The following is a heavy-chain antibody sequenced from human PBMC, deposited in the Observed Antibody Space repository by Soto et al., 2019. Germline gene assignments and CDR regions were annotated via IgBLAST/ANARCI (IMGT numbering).Heavy chain of an antibody. D-gene: IGHD6-19*01. Sequence: ASVKVSCKASGYTFTSYYMHWVRQAPGQGLEWMGIINPSGGSTSYAQKFQGRVTMTRDTSTSTVYMELSSLRSEDTAVYYCATQGRSSGWEGSAFDIGGQGTMVTVSS. CDR2: INPSGGST. CDR3: ATQGRSSGWEGSAFDI. J-gene: IGHJ3*02. CDR1: GYTFTSYY. V-gene: IGHV1-46*01.